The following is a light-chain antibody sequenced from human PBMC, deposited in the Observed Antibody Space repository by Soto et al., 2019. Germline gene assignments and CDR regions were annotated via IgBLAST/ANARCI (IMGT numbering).Light chain of an antibody. J-gene: IGLJ2*01. CDR1: SSDVGAYIY. CDR2: EVN. Sequence: QSALTQPPSASGSPGQSVTISCTGTSSDVGAYIYVSWYQQHPGTAPKLIIYEVNKRPSGVPDRFSGSRSGNTASLTVSGLQPEDAADHYCISYAGNHNLVFGGGTQLTVL. V-gene: IGLV2-8*01. CDR3: ISYAGNHNLV.